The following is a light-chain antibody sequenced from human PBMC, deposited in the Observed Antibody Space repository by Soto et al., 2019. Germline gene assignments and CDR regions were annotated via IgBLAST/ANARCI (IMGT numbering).Light chain of an antibody. J-gene: IGKJ4*01. CDR3: QQSYNTPT. Sequence: DILMTQSPSSLSASVGDRATITCRASQNINFYLNWFQQKPGKASKVLIYAASSLQVGVPSRFSGSGSATDFTLTISSLQPEDFATYFCQQSYNTPTFGGGTKVEI. CDR2: AAS. V-gene: IGKV1-39*01. CDR1: QNINFY.